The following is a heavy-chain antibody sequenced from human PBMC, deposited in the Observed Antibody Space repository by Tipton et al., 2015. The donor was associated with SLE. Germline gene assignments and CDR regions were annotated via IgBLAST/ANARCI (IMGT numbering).Heavy chain of an antibody. CDR2: IYRDDTT. D-gene: IGHD6-13*01. Sequence: SLRLSCAASGFPFSRYAMSWVRQAPGKGLEWVSVIYRDDTTYYADSVKGRFTISRDNSRDSLCLQMTSLRTEDTAVYYCATSPYSSNWVRGNIWGQGTMVTVSS. V-gene: IGHV3-23*03. J-gene: IGHJ3*02. CDR1: GFPFSRYA. CDR3: ATSPYSSNWVRGNI.